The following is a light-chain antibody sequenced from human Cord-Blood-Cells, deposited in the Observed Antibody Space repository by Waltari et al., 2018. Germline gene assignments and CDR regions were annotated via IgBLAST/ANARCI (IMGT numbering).Light chain of an antibody. V-gene: IGKV3-15*01. Sequence: TQSPATLSVSPGERATLSCRASQSVSSNLAWYQQKPGQAPRLLIYGASTRATGIPARFSGSGSGTEFTLTISSLQSEDFAVYYCQQYNNWPFTFGPGTNVDIK. CDR2: GAS. CDR1: QSVSSN. CDR3: QQYNNWPFT. J-gene: IGKJ3*01.